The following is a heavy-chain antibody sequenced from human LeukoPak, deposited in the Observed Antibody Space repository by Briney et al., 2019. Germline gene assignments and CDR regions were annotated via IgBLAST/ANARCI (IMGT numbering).Heavy chain of an antibody. CDR2: ISYDGSNK. D-gene: IGHD5-18*01. V-gene: IGHV3-30*04. CDR3: ARGAYNYGYIFDY. Sequence: GGSLRLSCAASGFTFSSYAMHWVRQAPGKGLEWVAVISYDGSNKYYADSVKGRFTISRDNAKNSLYLQMNSLRAEDTAVYYCARGAYNYGYIFDYWGQGTLVTVSS. CDR1: GFTFSSYA. J-gene: IGHJ4*02.